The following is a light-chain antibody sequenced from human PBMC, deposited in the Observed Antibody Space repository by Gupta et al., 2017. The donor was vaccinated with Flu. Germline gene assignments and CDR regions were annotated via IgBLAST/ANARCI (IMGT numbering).Light chain of an antibody. CDR2: GSS. V-gene: IGKV3-20*01. Sequence: ERATPSRRGSQNVSRYINWYQQRPGQAPGLLIYGSSSRATGIPDRFSGSGSGTDFTLTISRLEPEDFAVYYCQQYDSSPWTFGQGTKVEIK. CDR1: QNVSRY. CDR3: QQYDSSPWT. J-gene: IGKJ1*01.